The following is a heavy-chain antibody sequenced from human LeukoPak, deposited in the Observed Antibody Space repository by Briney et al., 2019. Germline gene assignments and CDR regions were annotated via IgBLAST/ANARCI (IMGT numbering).Heavy chain of an antibody. Sequence: GGSLRLSCAASGFTFSSYGMSWVRQAPGKGLEWVSAISGSGGSTYYADSVKGRFTISRDNSKNTLYLQMNSLKTENTAVYYCTTEVYGSGSSAALYYYYMDVWGKGTTVTVSS. D-gene: IGHD3-10*01. J-gene: IGHJ6*03. CDR3: TTEVYGSGSSAALYYYYMDV. V-gene: IGHV3-23*01. CDR2: ISGSGGST. CDR1: GFTFSSYG.